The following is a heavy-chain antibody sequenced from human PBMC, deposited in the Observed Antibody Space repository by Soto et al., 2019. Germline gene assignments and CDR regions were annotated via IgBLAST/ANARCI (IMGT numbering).Heavy chain of an antibody. D-gene: IGHD5-18*01. CDR3: ARVGRHRWLKGPDYYYYGMDV. V-gene: IGHV1-69*01. CDR2: IIPIFGTA. Sequence: QVQLVQSGAEVKKPGSSVKVSCKASGGTFSSYAISWVRQAPGQGLEWMGGIIPIFGTANYAQKFKGRVTITADEATSTAYVELRRLRSEDTAVYYCARVGRHRWLKGPDYYYYGMDVWGQGTTVTVSS. CDR1: GGTFSSYA. J-gene: IGHJ6*02.